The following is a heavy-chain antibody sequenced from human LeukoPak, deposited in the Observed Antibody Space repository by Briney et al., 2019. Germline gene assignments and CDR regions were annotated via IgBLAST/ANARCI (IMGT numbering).Heavy chain of an antibody. Sequence: ASVKVSCKASGYTFAAYYIHWVRQAPGQGLEWLGWINPNSGGTNYAQKFQGRVTMTRDPSISTAYMELSRLTSDDTTVYFCAKDAGTSGWFDSWGQGTLVTVSS. D-gene: IGHD6-19*01. CDR2: INPNSGGT. CDR1: GYTFAAYY. V-gene: IGHV1-2*02. CDR3: AKDAGTSGWFDS. J-gene: IGHJ5*01.